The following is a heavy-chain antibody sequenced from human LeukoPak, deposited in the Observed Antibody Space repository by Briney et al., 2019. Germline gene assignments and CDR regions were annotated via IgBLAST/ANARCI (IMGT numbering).Heavy chain of an antibody. Sequence: GGSLRLSCAASGFTFRGYWMHWVRQAPGKGLVWVSRINSDVSSASYADSVKGRFTISRDNAKNTLYLQMNSLRAEDTAVYYCAKDGWFGELLTPLDYWGQGTLVTVSS. V-gene: IGHV3-74*01. CDR3: AKDGWFGELLTPLDY. D-gene: IGHD3-10*01. CDR2: INSDVSSA. CDR1: GFTFRGYW. J-gene: IGHJ4*02.